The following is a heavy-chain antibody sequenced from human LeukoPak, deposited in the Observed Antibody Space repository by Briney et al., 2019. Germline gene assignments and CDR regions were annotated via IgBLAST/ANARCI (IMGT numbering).Heavy chain of an antibody. V-gene: IGHV4-61*02. CDR2: IYTSGST. CDR3: AITPAYYYYYMDV. J-gene: IGHJ6*03. CDR1: SGSISSGSYY. Sequence: PSETLSLTCTVSSGSISSGSYYWSWIRQPAGKGLEWIGRIYTSGSTNYNPSLKSRVTISVDTSKNQFSLKLSSVTAADTAVYYCAITPAYYYYYMDVWGKGTTVTVSS.